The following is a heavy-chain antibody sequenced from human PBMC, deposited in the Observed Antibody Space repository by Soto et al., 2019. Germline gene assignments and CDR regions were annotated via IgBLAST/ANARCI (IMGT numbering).Heavy chain of an antibody. J-gene: IGHJ4*02. CDR3: TRDILTGYYSPPQDY. Sequence: LGGSLRLSCSASGFSFADYVFSWVRQAPGKGLEWVGFIRSKAYGGTAEYATSVKDRFTISRDDSKSIAYLQMNSLKTEDTAVYYCTRDILTGYYSPPQDYWGQGALVTVSS. CDR1: GFSFADYV. CDR2: IRSKAYGGTA. D-gene: IGHD3-9*01. V-gene: IGHV3-49*04.